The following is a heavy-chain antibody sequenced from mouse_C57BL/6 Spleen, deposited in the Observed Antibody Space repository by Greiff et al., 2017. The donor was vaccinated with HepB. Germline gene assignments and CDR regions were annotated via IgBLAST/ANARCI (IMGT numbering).Heavy chain of an antibody. CDR3: AREGGYYGYAMDY. CDR2: ISDGGSYT. CDR1: GFTFSSYA. Sequence: VKLVESGGGLVKPGGSLKLSCAASGFTFSSYAMSLVRQTPEKRLEWVATISDGGSYTYYPDNVKGRFTISRDNAKNNLYLQMSHLKSEDTAMYYCAREGGYYGYAMDYWGQGTSVTVSS. V-gene: IGHV5-4*01. J-gene: IGHJ4*01. D-gene: IGHD1-1*01.